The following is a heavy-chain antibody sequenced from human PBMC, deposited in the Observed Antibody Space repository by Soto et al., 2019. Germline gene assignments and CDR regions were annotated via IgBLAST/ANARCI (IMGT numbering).Heavy chain of an antibody. Sequence: EVQLVESGGGLVQPGGSLRLSCAASGFTFSSYWMSWVRQAPGKGLEWVANIKQDGSEKYYVDSVKGRFTISRDNAKNSPYLQMNSLRAEDTAVYYCAREGYDILTGYPSPDAFDIWGQGTMVTVSS. CDR1: GFTFSSYW. CDR2: IKQDGSEK. D-gene: IGHD3-9*01. J-gene: IGHJ3*02. V-gene: IGHV3-7*01. CDR3: AREGYDILTGYPSPDAFDI.